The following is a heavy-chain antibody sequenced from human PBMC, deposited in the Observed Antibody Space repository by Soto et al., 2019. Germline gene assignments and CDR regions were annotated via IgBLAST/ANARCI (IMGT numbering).Heavy chain of an antibody. D-gene: IGHD2-21*02. V-gene: IGHV2-5*01. J-gene: IGHJ4*02. CDR3: AHRPTSTDDFYFDY. Sequence: QITLTESGPTLVTPTQTLTLTCSFSGFSLTTSGVAVGWFRQPPGKAPEWLALFYWNDDKRYSPSLRGRLTVTGDSSKNQVVLTLANVDPVDSGTYYCAHRPTSTDDFYFDYWGQGTLVTVSS. CDR1: GFSLTTSGVA. CDR2: FYWNDDK.